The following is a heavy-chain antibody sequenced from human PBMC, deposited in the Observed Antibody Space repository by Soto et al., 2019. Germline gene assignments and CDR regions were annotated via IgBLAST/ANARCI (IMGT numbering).Heavy chain of an antibody. J-gene: IGHJ6*02. CDR2: ISSSSSTI. V-gene: IGHV3-48*02. CDR3: ARVEAVAGTLYYGMDV. CDR1: GFPFSSYS. Sequence: PGGSLRLSCAASGFPFSSYSMNWVRQAPGKGLEWVSYISSSSSTIYYADSVKGRFTISRDNAKNSLYLQMNSLRDEDTAVYYCARVEAVAGTLYYGMDVWGQGTTVTVSS. D-gene: IGHD6-19*01.